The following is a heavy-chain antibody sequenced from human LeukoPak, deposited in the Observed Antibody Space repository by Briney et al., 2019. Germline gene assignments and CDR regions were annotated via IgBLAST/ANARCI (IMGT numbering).Heavy chain of an antibody. Sequence: PGGSLRLSCAASGFNFIDYSMNWIRQAPGKGLEWISYIGISSGNTKYADSVKGRFTISRDKARNSLYLQMNSLRVEDTAVYYCARDHRYAFDNWGHGTQVTVSS. CDR3: ARDHRYAFDN. CDR2: IGISSGNT. CDR1: GFNFIDYS. J-gene: IGHJ4*01. V-gene: IGHV3-11*06. D-gene: IGHD5-12*01.